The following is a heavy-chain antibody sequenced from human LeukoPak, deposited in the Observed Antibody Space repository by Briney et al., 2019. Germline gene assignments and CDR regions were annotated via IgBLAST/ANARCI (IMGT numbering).Heavy chain of an antibody. CDR1: GFMFSSYA. CDR2: ISGSGGNT. V-gene: IGHV3-23*01. Sequence: PGGSLRLSCAASGFMFSSYAMSWVRQAPGKGLEWVSAISGSGGNTYYADSVKGRFTISRDNSKNTLYLQMNSLRAEDTAIYYCAKDRGAHPAGNYWGQGTLVTVSS. J-gene: IGHJ4*02. CDR3: AKDRGAHPAGNY. D-gene: IGHD3-16*01.